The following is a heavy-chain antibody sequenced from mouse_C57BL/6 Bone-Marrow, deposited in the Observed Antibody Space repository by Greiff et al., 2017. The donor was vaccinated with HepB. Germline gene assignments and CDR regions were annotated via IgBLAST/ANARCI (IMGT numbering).Heavy chain of an antibody. D-gene: IGHD1-1*01. V-gene: IGHV1-72*01. CDR3: ARGSYDYYGSSYRSY. Sequence: QVQLQQSGAELVKPGASVKLSCKASGYTFTSYWMHWVKQRPGRGLEWIGRIDPNSGGTKYNEKFKSKATLTVDKPSSTAYRQLSSLTSEDSAVYYGARGSYDYYGSSYRSYWGQGTTLTVSS. CDR2: IDPNSGGT. J-gene: IGHJ2*01. CDR1: GYTFTSYW.